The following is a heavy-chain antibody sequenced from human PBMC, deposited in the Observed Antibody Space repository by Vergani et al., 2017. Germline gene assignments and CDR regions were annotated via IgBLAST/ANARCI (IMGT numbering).Heavy chain of an antibody. CDR1: GGSISSGDYY. CDR2: IYYSGST. Sequence: QVQLQESGPGLVKPLQTLSLTCTVSGGSISSGDYYWSWIRQPPGKGLEWIGYIYYSGSTYYNPSLKSRVTISVDTSKNQFSLKLSSVTAADTAVYYCARVPGARTGDWYFDLWGRGTLVTVSS. CDR3: ARVPGARTGDWYFDL. V-gene: IGHV4-30-4*01. D-gene: IGHD3/OR15-3a*01. J-gene: IGHJ2*01.